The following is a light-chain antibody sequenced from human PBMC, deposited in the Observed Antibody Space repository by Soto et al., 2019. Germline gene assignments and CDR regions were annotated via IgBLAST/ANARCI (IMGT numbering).Light chain of an antibody. CDR2: GAS. CDR1: QSVSSSY. J-gene: IGKJ1*01. Sequence: EIVLTQSPGTLSLSPGERATLSCRASQSVSSSYLAWYQQKPGQAPRLLISGASSRATGIPDRFSGSGSGTEFTITISGRDPDDSALYYWQQYGSSSWTFGQGTKVEIK. CDR3: QQYGSSSWT. V-gene: IGKV3-20*01.